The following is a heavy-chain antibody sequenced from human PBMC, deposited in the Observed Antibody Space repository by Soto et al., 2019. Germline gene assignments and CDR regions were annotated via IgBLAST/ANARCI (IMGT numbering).Heavy chain of an antibody. CDR2: INAGNGNT. V-gene: IGHV1-3*01. CDR1: GYTFTSYA. CDR3: TRDGDSCSGGSCYRRFDP. Sequence: ASVKVSCKASGYTFTSYAIHWVRQAPGQGLEWMGWINAGNGNTKYSLKFQGRVTIIRDTSATTAYMELSSLRSEDTAVYYCTRDGDSCSGGSCYRRFDPWAQGTLVPVSS. D-gene: IGHD2-15*01. J-gene: IGHJ5*02.